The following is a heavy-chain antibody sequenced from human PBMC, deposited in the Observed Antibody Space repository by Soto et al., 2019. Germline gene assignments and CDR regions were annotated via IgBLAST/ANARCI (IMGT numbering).Heavy chain of an antibody. Sequence: SETLSLTCTVSGGSISSYYWSWIRQPPGKGLEWIGYIHYSGRTSDSPSLQSRVNISVDTSKNQFALKLNSVTAADTAVYFCARGRLVAATATYYYYVDVWGKGSTVTVSS. CDR3: ARGRLVAATATYYYYVDV. CDR1: GGSISSYY. CDR2: IHYSGRT. J-gene: IGHJ6*03. D-gene: IGHD2-15*01. V-gene: IGHV4-59*01.